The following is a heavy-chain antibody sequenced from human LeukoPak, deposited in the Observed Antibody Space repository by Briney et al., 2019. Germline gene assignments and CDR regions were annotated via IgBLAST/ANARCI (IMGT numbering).Heavy chain of an antibody. CDR2: FHNSGTS. V-gene: IGHV4-59*01. CDR3: TRGAGWLIDY. Sequence: SETLSLTCTVSDNSISDYYRGWIRQPLGKGLEWIGYFHNSGTSTYNPSLKSRVTISADTSKNQFSLKLNSLTTADTAVYYCTRGAGWLIDYWGQGILVTVSS. D-gene: IGHD3-16*01. J-gene: IGHJ4*02. CDR1: DNSISDYY.